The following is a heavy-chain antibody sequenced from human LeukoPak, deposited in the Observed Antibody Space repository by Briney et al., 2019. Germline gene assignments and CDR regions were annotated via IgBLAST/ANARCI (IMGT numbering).Heavy chain of an antibody. CDR1: GFTFSSYS. CDR3: ARGRAGNYYNHNDY. CDR2: ISRYSRTI. Sequence: GGSLRLSCAASGFTFSSYSMNWVRQAPGQGLEWVSIISRYSRTIFYADSVKGRFTVSRDNAKNSLYLQMNSLRAEDTAVYYCARGRAGNYYNHNDYWGQGTLVTVSS. D-gene: IGHD3-10*01. V-gene: IGHV3-48*04. J-gene: IGHJ4*01.